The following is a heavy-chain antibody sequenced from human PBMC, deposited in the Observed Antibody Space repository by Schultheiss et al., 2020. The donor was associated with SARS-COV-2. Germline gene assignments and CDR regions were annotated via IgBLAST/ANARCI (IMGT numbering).Heavy chain of an antibody. CDR2: IRIDGTT. D-gene: IGHD2-15*01. Sequence: GGSLRLSCAASGFTFSDYYMSWFRQAPGKGLQWVSIIRIDGTTQSADSVKGRFTISRDNSKNTVYLQMNSLRAEDTAVYYCATQYCSGGSCSTSPLDYWGQGTLVTVSS. J-gene: IGHJ4*02. CDR1: GFTFSDYY. CDR3: ATQYCSGGSCSTSPLDY. V-gene: IGHV3-66*02.